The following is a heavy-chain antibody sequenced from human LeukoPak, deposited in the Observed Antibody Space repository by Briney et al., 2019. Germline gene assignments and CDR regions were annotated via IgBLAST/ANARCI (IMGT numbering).Heavy chain of an antibody. D-gene: IGHD3-10*01. CDR3: ARGYYGSETRFGP. CDR1: GFTFSSYA. CDR2: ISYDGSNK. V-gene: IGHV3-30*04. Sequence: GRSLRLSCAASGFTFSSYAMHWVRQAPGKGLEWDAVISYDGSNKYYADSVKGRFTISRDNSKNTLYLQMNSLRAEDTAVYYCARGYYGSETRFGPWGQGTLVTVSS. J-gene: IGHJ5*02.